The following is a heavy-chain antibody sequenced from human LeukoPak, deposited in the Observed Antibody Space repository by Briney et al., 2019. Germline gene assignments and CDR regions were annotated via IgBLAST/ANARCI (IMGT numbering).Heavy chain of an antibody. CDR1: GFSFSNYW. CDR3: ARVPSRLWFGELSH. J-gene: IGHJ4*02. V-gene: IGHV3-7*01. CDR2: IKQDGGEI. Sequence: GGSLTLSCGASGFSFSNYWMSWVRQAPGKGLEWVANIKQDGGEIYYLDSVKGRFTISRDNAENSLFLQMNSLRADDTAVYYCARVPSRLWFGELSHWGQGTLVTVSS. D-gene: IGHD3-10*01.